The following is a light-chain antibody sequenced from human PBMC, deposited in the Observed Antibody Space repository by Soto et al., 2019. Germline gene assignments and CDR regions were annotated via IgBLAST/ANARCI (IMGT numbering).Light chain of an antibody. J-gene: IGKJ4*01. CDR1: QSISNF. Sequence: DIQMTQSPSSLSASVGDRDTITCRASQSISNFLNWYQQKPGKAPKLLIYAASSLQSGVPARFSGSESGTYFTLTISSLQPEDFPTYYCQQSYSTPLTFGGGTKVEIK. CDR3: QQSYSTPLT. CDR2: AAS. V-gene: IGKV1-39*01.